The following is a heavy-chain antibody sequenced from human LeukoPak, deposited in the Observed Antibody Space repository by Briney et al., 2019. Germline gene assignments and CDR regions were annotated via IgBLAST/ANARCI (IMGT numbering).Heavy chain of an antibody. CDR2: LKQDGSEK. CDR1: GFTFSSYW. Sequence: PGGSLRLSCAASGFTFSSYWMSWVRQAPGKGLEWVANLKQDGSEKYYVDSVKGRFTISRDNAKNSLYLQMNRLRAEDTAVYYCASNPQAELELFPDWFDPWGQGTLVTVSS. D-gene: IGHD1-7*01. CDR3: ASNPQAELELFPDWFDP. J-gene: IGHJ5*02. V-gene: IGHV3-7*01.